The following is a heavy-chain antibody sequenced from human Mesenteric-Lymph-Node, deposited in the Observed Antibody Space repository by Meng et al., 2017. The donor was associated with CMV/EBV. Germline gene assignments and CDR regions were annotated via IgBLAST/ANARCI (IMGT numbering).Heavy chain of an antibody. Sequence: GESLKISCAASGFTFDDYCMSWVRQAPGKGLEWVSGINWNGGSTGYADSVKGRFTISRDNAKNSLYLEMTSLTAEDTGIYYCARVRGAPNWFSPWGQGTQVTVSS. V-gene: IGHV3-20*04. J-gene: IGHJ5*02. CDR3: ARVRGAPNWFSP. CDR1: GFTFDDYC. CDR2: INWNGGST.